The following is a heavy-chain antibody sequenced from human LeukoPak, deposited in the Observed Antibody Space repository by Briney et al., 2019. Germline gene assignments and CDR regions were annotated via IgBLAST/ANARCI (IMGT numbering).Heavy chain of an antibody. CDR2: ISYDGGNK. CDR1: GFTFSSYA. J-gene: IGHJ4*02. V-gene: IGHV3-30*18. D-gene: IGHD4-17*01. Sequence: GVLRLSCAASGFTFSSYAMSWVRQAPGKGLEWVAVISYDGGNKYYADSVKGRFTISRDNSKNTLYLQMNSLRAEDTAVYYCAKDRLLRFFDYWGQGTLVTVSS. CDR3: AKDRLLRFFDY.